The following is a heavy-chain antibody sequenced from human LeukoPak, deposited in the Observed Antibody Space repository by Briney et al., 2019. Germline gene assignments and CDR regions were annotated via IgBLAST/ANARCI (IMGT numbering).Heavy chain of an antibody. Sequence: GASVKVSCKASGYTFTSYGISWVRQAPGQGLEWMGWISAYNGNTNYAQKLQGRVTMTTDTSTSTAYMELRSLRSDDTAVYYCARDGFYYDSSGPFDYWGQGTLVTVSS. D-gene: IGHD3-22*01. CDR1: GYTFTSYG. J-gene: IGHJ4*02. CDR3: ARDGFYYDSSGPFDY. V-gene: IGHV1-18*01. CDR2: ISAYNGNT.